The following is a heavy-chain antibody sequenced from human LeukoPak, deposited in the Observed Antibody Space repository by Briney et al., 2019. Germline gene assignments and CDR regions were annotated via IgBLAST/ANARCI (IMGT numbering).Heavy chain of an antibody. CDR2: INPSGGST. Sequence: RASVKVSCKASGYTFTSYYMHWVRQAPGQGLEWMGIINPSGGSTSYAQKFQGRVTITADESTSTAYMELSSLRSEDTAVYYCARVHDYSNRAYNWFDPWGQGTLVTVSS. D-gene: IGHD4-11*01. J-gene: IGHJ5*02. CDR3: ARVHDYSNRAYNWFDP. V-gene: IGHV1-46*01. CDR1: GYTFTSYY.